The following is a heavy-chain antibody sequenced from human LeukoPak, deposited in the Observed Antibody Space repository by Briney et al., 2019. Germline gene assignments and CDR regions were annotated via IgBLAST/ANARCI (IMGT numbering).Heavy chain of an antibody. CDR1: GFIFDYYA. V-gene: IGHV3-9*01. CDR2: INWNSGTL. Sequence: GGSLRLSCAASGFIFDYYAMHWVRQAPGKGLEWVSTINWNSGTLAYADSVKGRFTISRDNAKNSLYLQMNSLRTEDTALYYCARGLGGDQGYFDLWGRGALATVSS. J-gene: IGHJ2*01. CDR3: ARGLGGDQGYFDL. D-gene: IGHD3-10*01.